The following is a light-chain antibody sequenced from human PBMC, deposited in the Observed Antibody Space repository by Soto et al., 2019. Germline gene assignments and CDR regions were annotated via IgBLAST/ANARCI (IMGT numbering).Light chain of an antibody. CDR3: CSYAGSSTWV. V-gene: IGLV2-23*02. Sequence: QSVLTQPASVSGSPGQSITISCTGTSSDVGSYHLVSWYQQHPGKAPKLMIYEVSKRPSGVSNRVSGSKSGNTASLTISGLQSEDEADYYCCSYAGSSTWVFGGGTKVTVL. CDR1: SSDVGSYHL. CDR2: EVS. J-gene: IGLJ3*02.